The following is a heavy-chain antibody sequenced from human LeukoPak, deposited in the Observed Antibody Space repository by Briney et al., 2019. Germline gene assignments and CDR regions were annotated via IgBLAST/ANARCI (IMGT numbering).Heavy chain of an antibody. CDR3: AREREAAAGLNWYFDL. Sequence: GGSLRLSCAASGFTVSSNYMSWVRQAPGKGLEWVSVIYSGGSTYYADSVKRRFTISRHNSKNTLYLQMNSLRAEDTAVYYCAREREAAAGLNWYFDLWGRATLVTVSS. D-gene: IGHD6-13*01. CDR1: GFTVSSNY. J-gene: IGHJ2*01. V-gene: IGHV3-53*04. CDR2: IYSGGST.